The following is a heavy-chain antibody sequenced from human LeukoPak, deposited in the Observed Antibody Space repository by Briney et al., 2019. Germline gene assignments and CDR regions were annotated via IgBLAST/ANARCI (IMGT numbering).Heavy chain of an antibody. D-gene: IGHD1-1*01. J-gene: IGHJ6*02. Sequence: GGSLRLSCAASGFTFSSYAMHWVRQAPGKGLEWVAVISYDGSNKYYADSVKGRFTISRDNSKNTLYLQMNSLRAEDTAVYYCAKLTGMGYYYYGMDVWGQGTTVTVSS. V-gene: IGHV3-30*04. CDR2: ISYDGSNK. CDR3: AKLTGMGYYYYGMDV. CDR1: GFTFSSYA.